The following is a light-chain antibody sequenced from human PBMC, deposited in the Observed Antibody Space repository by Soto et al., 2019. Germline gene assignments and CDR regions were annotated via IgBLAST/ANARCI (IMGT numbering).Light chain of an antibody. Sequence: IVLTESPGTLSFSPGERATLSCRAIPSVSSSYLAWYQQKPGQAPRLLIYGASSRATGIPDRFSGSGSGTDFTLTISRLEPEDFAVYYCQQYGSSPRTFGQGTKVDIK. CDR1: PSVSSSY. CDR2: GAS. V-gene: IGKV3-20*01. J-gene: IGKJ1*01. CDR3: QQYGSSPRT.